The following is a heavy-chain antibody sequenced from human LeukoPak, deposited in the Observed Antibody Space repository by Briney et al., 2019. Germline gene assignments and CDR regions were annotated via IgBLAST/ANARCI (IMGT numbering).Heavy chain of an antibody. CDR3: ARVTGYMIEDYFDY. J-gene: IGHJ4*02. CDR1: GGSISSYY. Sequence: PSETLSLTSTVPGGSISSYYWSWIRQPPGKGLEWIGYIYYSGSNNYKPSFKSRVTISVETSKNQFTLKLRSVTAADTAVYYCARVTGYMIEDYFDYWGQGTLVTVSS. D-gene: IGHD3-22*01. CDR2: IYYSGSN. V-gene: IGHV4-59*01.